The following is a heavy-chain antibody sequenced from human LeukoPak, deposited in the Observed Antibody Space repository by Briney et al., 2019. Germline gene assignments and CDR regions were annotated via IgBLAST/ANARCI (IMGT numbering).Heavy chain of an antibody. Sequence: PSETLSLTCTVSGGSISSYYWSWIRQPPGKGLEWIGYIDYSGNTNYNPSLKSRVTTSVDTSKNQFSLKLSSVTAADTAVYYCARATSYGDYVDYWGQGTLVTVSS. CDR2: IDYSGNT. V-gene: IGHV4-59*08. CDR3: ARATSYGDYVDY. D-gene: IGHD4-17*01. J-gene: IGHJ4*02. CDR1: GGSISSYY.